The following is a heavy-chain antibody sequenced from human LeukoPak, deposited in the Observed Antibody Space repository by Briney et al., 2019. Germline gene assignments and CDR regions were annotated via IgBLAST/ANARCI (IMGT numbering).Heavy chain of an antibody. CDR1: GYTFTSYG. D-gene: IGHD6-13*01. J-gene: IGHJ4*02. V-gene: IGHV1-18*01. Sequence: ASVKVSCKASGYTFTSYGISWVRQAPGQGLEWMGWISAYNGNRNYAQKLQGRVTMTTDTSTSTAYMELRSLRSDDTAVYYCARDLIAAAGTGSIYWGQGTLVTVSS. CDR2: ISAYNGNR. CDR3: ARDLIAAAGTGSIY.